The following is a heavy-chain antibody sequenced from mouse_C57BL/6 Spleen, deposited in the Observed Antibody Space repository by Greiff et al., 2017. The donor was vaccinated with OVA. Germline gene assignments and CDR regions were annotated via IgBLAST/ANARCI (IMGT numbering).Heavy chain of an antibody. CDR3: ARAYYYGSSGEWYFDV. J-gene: IGHJ1*03. CDR1: GYSFTDYN. D-gene: IGHD1-1*01. V-gene: IGHV1-39*01. Sequence: VQLKESGPELVKPGASVKISCKASGYSFTDYNMNWVKQSNGKSLEWIGVINPNYGTTSYNQKFKGKATLTVDQSSSTAYMQLNSLTSEDSAVYYDARAYYYGSSGEWYFDVWGTGTTVTVSS. CDR2: INPNYGTT.